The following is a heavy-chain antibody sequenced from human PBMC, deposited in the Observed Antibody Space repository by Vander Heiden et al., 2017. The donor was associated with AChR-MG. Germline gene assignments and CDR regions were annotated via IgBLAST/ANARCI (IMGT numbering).Heavy chain of an antibody. J-gene: IGHJ6*02. CDR3: ARVAPAAIRDYYYYYGMDV. D-gene: IGHD2-2*02. CDR2: IKQDGSEK. Sequence: EVQLVESGGGLVQPGGSLRLSCAASGFTFSSYWKSWVRPAPGKGLEWVANIKQDGSEKYYVDSVKGRFTISRDNAKNSLYLQMNSLRAEDTAVYYCARVAPAAIRDYYYYYGMDVWGQGTTVTVSS. V-gene: IGHV3-7*01. CDR1: GFTFSSYW.